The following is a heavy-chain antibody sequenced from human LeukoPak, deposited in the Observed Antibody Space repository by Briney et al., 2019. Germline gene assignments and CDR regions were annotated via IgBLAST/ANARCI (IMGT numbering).Heavy chain of an antibody. J-gene: IGHJ5*01. D-gene: IGHD3-10*01. V-gene: IGHV3-7*03. CDR2: LNEDGSRR. CDR3: ARDIDSGGAFIYFNS. Sequence: GGSLRLSCAASGFTFSSYWMSWVRQTPGKGLEWVANLNEDGSRRYYLDSVKGRFTISRDNARSLMYLQMSGLSAEDTALYYWARDIDSGGAFIYFNSWGRGTPVPFSS. CDR1: GFTFSSYW.